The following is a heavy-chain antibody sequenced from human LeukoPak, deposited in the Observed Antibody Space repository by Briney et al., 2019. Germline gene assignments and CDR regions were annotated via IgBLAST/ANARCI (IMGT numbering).Heavy chain of an antibody. CDR2: ISYDGSNK. V-gene: IGHV3-30*18. Sequence: PGRSLRLSCAASGFTFSSYGMHWVRQAPGKGLEWVAVISYDGSNKYYADSVKGRFTISRDNSKNTLYLQMNSLRAEDTAVYYCAKDRTPLRYFDWLPDYWGQGTLVTVSS. D-gene: IGHD3-9*01. J-gene: IGHJ4*02. CDR1: GFTFSSYG. CDR3: AKDRTPLRYFDWLPDY.